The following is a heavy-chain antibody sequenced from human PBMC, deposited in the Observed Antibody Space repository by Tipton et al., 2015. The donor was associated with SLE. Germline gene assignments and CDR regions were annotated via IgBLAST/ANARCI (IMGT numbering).Heavy chain of an antibody. CDR1: GDSISSYY. CDR2: VYTGGAT. Sequence: LRLSCTVSGDSISSYYWSWIRQPPGKGLEWIGHVYTGGATTYNPSLESRGTITLDTSKNHFSLYLTSVTAADTAVYYCARSEGFQLLFQFLEHWGQGTPVTLSS. D-gene: IGHD3-16*02. CDR3: ARSEGFQLLFQFLEH. J-gene: IGHJ1*01. V-gene: IGHV4-4*08.